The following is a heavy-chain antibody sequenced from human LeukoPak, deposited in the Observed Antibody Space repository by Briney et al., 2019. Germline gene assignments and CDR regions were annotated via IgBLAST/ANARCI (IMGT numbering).Heavy chain of an antibody. Sequence: SETLSLTCSVSGGSISGYYWSWIRQPPGKGLEWIGYIYYSGSTNYNPSLKSRVTISVDTSKNQFSLKLSSVTAADTAVYYCARIYGDYVFIDYWGQGTLVTVSS. CDR3: ARIYGDYVFIDY. J-gene: IGHJ4*02. CDR2: IYYSGST. D-gene: IGHD4-17*01. V-gene: IGHV4-59*08. CDR1: GGSISGYY.